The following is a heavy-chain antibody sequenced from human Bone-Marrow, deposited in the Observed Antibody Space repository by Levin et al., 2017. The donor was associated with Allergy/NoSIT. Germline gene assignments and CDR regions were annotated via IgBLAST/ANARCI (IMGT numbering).Heavy chain of an antibody. CDR3: ARQADYSNYEGWFDP. J-gene: IGHJ5*02. D-gene: IGHD4-11*01. CDR1: GYSFTSYW. CDR2: IYPGDSDT. V-gene: IGHV5-51*01. Sequence: KVSCKGSGYSFTSYWIGWVRQMPGKGLEWMGIIYPGDSDTRYSPSFQGQVTISADKSISTAYLQWSSLKASDTAMYYCARQADYSNYEGWFDPWGQGTLVTVSS.